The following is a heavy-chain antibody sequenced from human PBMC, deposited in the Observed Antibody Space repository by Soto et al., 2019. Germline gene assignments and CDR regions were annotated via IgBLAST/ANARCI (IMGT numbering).Heavy chain of an antibody. CDR3: TRDSGYYGSGSGPNWFDP. Sequence: GGSLRLSCTASGFTFGDYAMSWFRQAPGKGLEWVGFIRSKAYGGTTEYAASVKGRFTISRDDSKSIAYLQMNSLKTEDTAVYYCTRDSGYYGSGSGPNWFDPWGQGTLVTVSS. J-gene: IGHJ5*02. D-gene: IGHD3-10*01. V-gene: IGHV3-49*03. CDR1: GFTFGDYA. CDR2: IRSKAYGGTT.